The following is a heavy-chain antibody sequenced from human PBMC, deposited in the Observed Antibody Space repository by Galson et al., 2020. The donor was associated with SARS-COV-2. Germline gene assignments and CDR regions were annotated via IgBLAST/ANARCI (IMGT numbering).Heavy chain of an antibody. J-gene: IGHJ3*02. D-gene: IGHD5-18*01. Sequence: ASEEVACKASGYTFTGYYMHWVRQAPGQGLEWMGRNNPNSGGTNYAPKLQGRVTMTRDTSISTAYMELSRLRSDDTAVYYCARGGYSYGIDDAFDIWGQGTMVTVSS. CDR3: ARGGYSYGIDDAFDI. V-gene: IGHV1-2*06. CDR2: NNPNSGGT. CDR1: GYTFTGYY.